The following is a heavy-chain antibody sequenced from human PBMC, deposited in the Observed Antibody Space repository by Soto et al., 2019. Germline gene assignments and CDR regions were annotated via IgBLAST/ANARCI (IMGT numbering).Heavy chain of an antibody. J-gene: IGHJ6*03. D-gene: IGHD3-10*01. CDR3: ARQGTISLWPEYYYYIDV. V-gene: IGHV4-59*08. CDR2: IYYSGST. CDR1: GGSISSYY. Sequence: SETLSLTCTVSGGSISSYYWSWIRQPPGKGLEWIGYIYYSGSTNYNPSLKSRVTISVDTSKNQFSLKLSSVTAADTAVYYCARQGTISLWPEYYYYIDVWGKGTTVTVSS.